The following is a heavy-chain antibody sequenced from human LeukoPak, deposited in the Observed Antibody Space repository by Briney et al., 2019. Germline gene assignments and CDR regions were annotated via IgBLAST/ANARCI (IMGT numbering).Heavy chain of an antibody. D-gene: IGHD1-26*01. Sequence: ASVKVSCKASGYTFTDNYMHWVRQAPGQGLQWMGWINPRSGGTKYARRFQGRITMTRDTSINTAYLEVSSLTSDDTAFYFCARVARPSAIGAERWHSDYWGQGTLVTVSS. CDR3: ARVARPSAIGAERWHSDY. V-gene: IGHV1-2*02. J-gene: IGHJ4*02. CDR2: INPRSGGT. CDR1: GYTFTDNY.